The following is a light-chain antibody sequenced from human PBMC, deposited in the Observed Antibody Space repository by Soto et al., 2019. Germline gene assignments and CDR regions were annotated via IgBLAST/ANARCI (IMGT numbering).Light chain of an antibody. V-gene: IGLV2-23*03. CDR1: SSDFGDYHY. Sequence: QSALTQPPSASGSPGQSVTISCTGSSSDFGDYHYVSWYQQYPGKAPKLMIYEGSKRPSGVSNRFSGSKSGNTASLTISGLQAEDEADYYCCSYAGSSTFVVFGRGTKLTVL. CDR3: CSYAGSSTFVV. CDR2: EGS. J-gene: IGLJ2*01.